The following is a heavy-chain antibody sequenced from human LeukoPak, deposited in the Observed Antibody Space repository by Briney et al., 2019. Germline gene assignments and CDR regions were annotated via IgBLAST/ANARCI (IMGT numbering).Heavy chain of an antibody. CDR2: ISSSGSTI. CDR1: GFTFSDYY. Sequence: GGSLRLSCAASGFTFSDYYMSWIRQAPGKGLEWVSYISSSGSTIYYADSVKGRFTISRDNAKNSLYLQMNSLRAEDTAVYYCARGRHYYDSSGYYEDYYMDVWGKGTTVTISS. V-gene: IGHV3-11*04. D-gene: IGHD3-22*01. CDR3: ARGRHYYDSSGYYEDYYMDV. J-gene: IGHJ6*03.